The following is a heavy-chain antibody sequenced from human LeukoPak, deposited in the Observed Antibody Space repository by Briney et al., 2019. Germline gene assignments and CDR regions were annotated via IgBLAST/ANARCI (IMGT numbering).Heavy chain of an antibody. CDR1: GFTFSSYA. Sequence: PGGSLRLSCAASGFTFSSYAMSWVRQAPGKGLEWVSAISGSGGSTYYTDSVKGRFTISRDNSKNTLYLQMNSLRAEDTAVYYCANYELGIFGVVIKPPFDYWGQGTLVTVSS. V-gene: IGHV3-23*01. CDR3: ANYELGIFGVVIKPPFDY. D-gene: IGHD3-3*01. CDR2: ISGSGGST. J-gene: IGHJ4*02.